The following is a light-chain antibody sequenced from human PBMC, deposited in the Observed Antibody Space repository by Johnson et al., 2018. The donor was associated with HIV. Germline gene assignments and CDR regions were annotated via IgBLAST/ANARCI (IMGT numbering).Light chain of an antibody. CDR2: ENN. CDR3: GTWDSSLSAGV. V-gene: IGLV1-51*02. CDR1: SSNIGNNY. Sequence: QSVLTQPPSVSAAPGQKVTISCSGSSSNIGNNYVSWYQQLPGTAPKLLIYENNKRPSGIPDRFSASKSGTSATLGITGLQTGDEADYYCGTWDSSLSAGVCGTGPNVTVL. J-gene: IGLJ1*01.